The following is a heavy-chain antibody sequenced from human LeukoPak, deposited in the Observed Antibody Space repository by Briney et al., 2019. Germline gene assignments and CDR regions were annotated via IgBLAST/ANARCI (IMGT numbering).Heavy chain of an antibody. D-gene: IGHD6-13*01. CDR1: GGSFSGYY. CDR3: ARDNFRYSSSWSGVDY. V-gene: IGHV4-34*01. J-gene: IGHJ4*02. Sequence: PSETLSLTCAVYGGSFSGYYWSWIRQPPGKGLEWIGEINHSGSTNYNPSLKSRVTISVDTSKNQFSLKLSSVTAADTAVYYCARDNFRYSSSWSGVDYWGQGTLVTVSS. CDR2: INHSGST.